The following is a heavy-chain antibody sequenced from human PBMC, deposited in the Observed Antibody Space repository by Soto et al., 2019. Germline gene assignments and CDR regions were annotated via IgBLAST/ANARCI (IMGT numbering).Heavy chain of an antibody. Sequence: GGSLRLSCAASGFTFSSYAMHWVRQAPGKGLEWVAVISYDGSNKYYADSVKGRFTISRDNSKNTLYLQMNSLRAEDTAVYYCARENYDDILTGSFLPDAFDIWGQGTMVTVSS. D-gene: IGHD3-9*01. J-gene: IGHJ3*02. CDR3: ARENYDDILTGSFLPDAFDI. CDR1: GFTFSSYA. CDR2: ISYDGSNK. V-gene: IGHV3-30-3*01.